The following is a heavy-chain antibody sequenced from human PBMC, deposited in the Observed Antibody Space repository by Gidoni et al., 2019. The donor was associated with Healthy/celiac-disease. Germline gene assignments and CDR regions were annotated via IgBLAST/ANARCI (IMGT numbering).Heavy chain of an antibody. J-gene: IGHJ5*02. Sequence: QVQLVQSGAEVKKPGASVKVSCKASGYPFTSYYMHWVRQAPGQGLEWMGIINPSGGSTSYAQKFQGRVTMTRDTSTSTVYMELSSLRSEDTAVYYCAREGTDLVGYYDSKTWWFDPWGQGTLVTVSS. CDR1: GYPFTSYY. V-gene: IGHV1-46*03. D-gene: IGHD3-22*01. CDR3: AREGTDLVGYYDSKTWWFDP. CDR2: INPSGGST.